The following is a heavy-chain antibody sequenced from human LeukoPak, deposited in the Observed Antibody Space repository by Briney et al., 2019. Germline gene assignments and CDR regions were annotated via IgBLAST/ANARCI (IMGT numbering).Heavy chain of an antibody. V-gene: IGHV1-69*05. CDR1: GGTFSSYA. J-gene: IGHJ6*03. D-gene: IGHD6-19*01. Sequence: ASVKVSCKASGGTFSSYAISWVRQAPGQGLEWMGGIIPIFGTANYAQKFQGRVTITTDESTSTAYMELSSLRSEDTAVYYCARAIGIAVAGTYYYYYMDVWGKGTTVTVSS. CDR2: IIPIFGTA. CDR3: ARAIGIAVAGTYYYYYMDV.